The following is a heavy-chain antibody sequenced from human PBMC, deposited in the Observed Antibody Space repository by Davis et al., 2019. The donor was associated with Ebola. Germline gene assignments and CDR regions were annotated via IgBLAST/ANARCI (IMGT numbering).Heavy chain of an antibody. D-gene: IGHD6-13*01. CDR2: IYYSGGT. CDR1: GASISNYY. CDR3: ARSSAVAGVVRLAPFDP. Sequence: PSETLSLTCTVSGASISNYYWSWIRQPPGKGLEWIGYIYYSGGTNYNPSLKSRVTISVDTSKNQFSLKLSSVTAADTAVYYCARSSAVAGVVRLAPFDPWGQGTLVTVSS. J-gene: IGHJ5*02. V-gene: IGHV4-59*01.